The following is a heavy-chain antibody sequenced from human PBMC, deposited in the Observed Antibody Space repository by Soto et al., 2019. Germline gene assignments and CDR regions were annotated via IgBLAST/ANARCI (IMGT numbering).Heavy chain of an antibody. V-gene: IGHV3-15*01. J-gene: IGHJ4*02. CDR3: ITTYSGTPARHYLDL. CDR1: GFTIINAW. CDR2: IKSRGSGGAV. D-gene: IGHD1-26*01. Sequence: GGSLRLYCADSGFTIINAWMSWVRQAPGKGPEWVGRIKSRGSGGAVDYAAPVKGRFTISRDDSINMLYLQMNSLKIADTAVDYCITTYSGTPARHYLDLRGQGTPVTVAS.